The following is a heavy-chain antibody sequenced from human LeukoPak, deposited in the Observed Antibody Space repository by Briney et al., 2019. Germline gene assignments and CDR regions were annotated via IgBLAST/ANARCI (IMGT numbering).Heavy chain of an antibody. CDR1: GFTFSSYW. CDR3: SRIGYSSNCADH. J-gene: IGHJ4*02. CDR2: IKQDGSEN. Sequence: GGSLRLSCTASGFTFSSYWVNWVRQAPGKGLEWVANIKQDGSENHYVDSVKGRFTISRDNAKNSLFLQLNSLRVEDTAVYYCSRIGYSSNCADHWGQGTLVTVSS. V-gene: IGHV3-7*01. D-gene: IGHD6-13*01.